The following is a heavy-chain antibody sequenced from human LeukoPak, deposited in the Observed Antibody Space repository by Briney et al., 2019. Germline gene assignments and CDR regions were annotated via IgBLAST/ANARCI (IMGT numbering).Heavy chain of an antibody. CDR1: GGSISSSNW. D-gene: IGHD2-2*01. V-gene: IGHV4-4*02. Sequence: PSETLSLTCAVSGGSISSSNWWSWVRQPPGKGLEWIGEIYHSGSTNYNPSLKSRVTISVDKSKNQFSLKLSSVTAADTAVYYCARDQHCSSTSCYGSHGMDVWGQGTTVTASS. J-gene: IGHJ6*02. CDR3: ARDQHCSSTSCYGSHGMDV. CDR2: IYHSGST.